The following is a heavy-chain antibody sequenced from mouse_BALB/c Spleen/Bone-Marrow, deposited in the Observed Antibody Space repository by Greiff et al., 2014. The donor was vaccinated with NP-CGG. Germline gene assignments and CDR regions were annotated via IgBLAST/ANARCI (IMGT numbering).Heavy chain of an antibody. CDR1: GFNIKDYY. V-gene: IGHV14-1*02. Sequence: GQLKGSGGELVRAGGLVKLSCKASGFNIKDYYMHWGKPKPEQGLEWIGWIDPENGNTIYDPKFQGKASITADTSSNTAYLQLSSLTSEDTAVYYCAGGNYRFAYWGQGTLVTVSA. J-gene: IGHJ3*01. CDR2: IDPENGNT. D-gene: IGHD2-1*01. CDR3: AGGNYRFAY.